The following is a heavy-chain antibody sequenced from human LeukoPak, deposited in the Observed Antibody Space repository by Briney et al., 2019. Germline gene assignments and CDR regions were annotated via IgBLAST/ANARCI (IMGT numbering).Heavy chain of an antibody. Sequence: PGGSLRLSCAASGFTFSSYSMNWVRQAPGKGLEWVSYISSSSTIYYADSVKGRFTISRGNAKNSLYLQMNSLRDEDTAVYYCARGADYYDSSGYLDWGQGTLVTVSS. D-gene: IGHD3-22*01. CDR2: ISSSSTI. CDR3: ARGADYYDSSGYLD. CDR1: GFTFSSYS. J-gene: IGHJ4*02. V-gene: IGHV3-48*02.